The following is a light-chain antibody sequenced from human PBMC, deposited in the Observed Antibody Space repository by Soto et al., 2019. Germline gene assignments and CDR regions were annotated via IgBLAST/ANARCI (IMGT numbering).Light chain of an antibody. CDR2: AAS. V-gene: IGKV3-20*01. J-gene: IGKJ1*01. Sequence: NVLTQSPGTLSLSAGERATLSCRASQTVTSSHLAWYQQRPGQAPRLLIYAASSRATGIPDRFGGNGSGRDFTLTISRLEPEDFAVYYCHQYGSSPWTFGQGTKVEIK. CDR3: HQYGSSPWT. CDR1: QTVTSSH.